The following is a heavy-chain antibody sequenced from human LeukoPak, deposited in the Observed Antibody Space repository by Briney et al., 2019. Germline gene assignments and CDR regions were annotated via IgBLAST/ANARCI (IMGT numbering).Heavy chain of an antibody. Sequence: GRPLRLSCAASGFTFSSYGMHWVRQAPGKGLEWVAVIWYDGSNKYYADSVKGRFTISRDNSKNTLYLQMNSLRAEDTAVYYCARDRPYSNSPPGPWGQGTLVTVSS. D-gene: IGHD6-6*01. CDR1: GFTFSSYG. V-gene: IGHV3-33*01. J-gene: IGHJ5*02. CDR3: ARDRPYSNSPPGP. CDR2: IWYDGSNK.